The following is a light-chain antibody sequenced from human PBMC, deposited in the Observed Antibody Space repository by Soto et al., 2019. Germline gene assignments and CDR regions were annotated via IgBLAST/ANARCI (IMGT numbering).Light chain of an antibody. CDR3: QQYINSPLT. Sequence: DIVLTQSPGTLSLSPGERATLFCRASQSITSNYLAWYQQKPGQAPRLLIYGASSKAAGIPDRFSGSGSGTGFTLTITRLEPEDFAVYFCQQYINSPLTFGGGTKVDIK. J-gene: IGKJ4*01. CDR1: QSITSNY. V-gene: IGKV3-20*01. CDR2: GAS.